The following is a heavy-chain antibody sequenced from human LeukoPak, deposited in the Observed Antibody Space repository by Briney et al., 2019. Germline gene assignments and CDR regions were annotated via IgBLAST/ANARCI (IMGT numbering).Heavy chain of an antibody. J-gene: IGHJ6*03. CDR3: ARRGSGYDTYYYYYYYMDV. CDR2: IYYSGST. CDR1: GGSISSYY. Sequence: PSETLSLTCTVSGGSISSYYWSWIRQPPGKGLEWIGYIYYSGSTNYNPSLKSRVTISVDTSKNQFSLKLSSVTAADTAVYYCARRGSGYDTYYYYYYYMDVWGKGTTVTISS. V-gene: IGHV4-59*12. D-gene: IGHD5-12*01.